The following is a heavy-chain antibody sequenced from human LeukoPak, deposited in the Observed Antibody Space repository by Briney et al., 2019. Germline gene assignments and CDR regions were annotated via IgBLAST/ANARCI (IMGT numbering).Heavy chain of an antibody. CDR2: MNPNSGNT. CDR3: ARVTRLYYYDSSSDAFDI. CDR1: GYTFTSYD. V-gene: IGHV1-8*01. D-gene: IGHD3-22*01. Sequence: GASVKVSCKASGYTFTSYDINWVLQATGQGLEGRGWMNPNSGNTGYAQKFQGRVTMTRNTSISTAYMELSSLRSEDTAVYYCARVTRLYYYDSSSDAFDIWGQGTMVTVSS. J-gene: IGHJ3*02.